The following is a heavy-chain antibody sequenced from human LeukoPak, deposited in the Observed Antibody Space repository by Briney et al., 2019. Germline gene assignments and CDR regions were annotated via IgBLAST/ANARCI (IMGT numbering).Heavy chain of an antibody. CDR1: GFTVSSNY. CDR2: IYSGGST. D-gene: IGHD6-13*01. Sequence: GGSLRLSCAASGFTVSSNYMSWVRQAPGKGLEWVSVIYSGGSTYYADSVKGRFTISRDNSKNTLYLQMNSLRAEDTAVYYCAKLLGSCSWYAADYMDVWGKGTTVTISS. CDR3: AKLLGSCSWYAADYMDV. V-gene: IGHV3-66*01. J-gene: IGHJ6*03.